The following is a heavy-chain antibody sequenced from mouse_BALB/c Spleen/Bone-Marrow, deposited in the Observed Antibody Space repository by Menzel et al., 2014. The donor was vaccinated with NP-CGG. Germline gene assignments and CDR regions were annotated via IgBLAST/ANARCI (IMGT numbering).Heavy chain of an antibody. J-gene: IGHJ4*01. CDR1: GFSLTGYG. D-gene: IGHD2-4*01. V-gene: IGHV2-6-7*01. CDR3: ARALYDYDDLYCAMDY. Sequence: VMLVESGPGLVAPSQSLSITCTVSGFSLTGYGVNWVRQPPGKGLEWLGMIWGDGSTDYNSALKSRLSISKDNSKSQVILKMNSLRTDDTARYYCARALYDYDDLYCAMDYWGQGTSVTVSS. CDR2: IWGDGST.